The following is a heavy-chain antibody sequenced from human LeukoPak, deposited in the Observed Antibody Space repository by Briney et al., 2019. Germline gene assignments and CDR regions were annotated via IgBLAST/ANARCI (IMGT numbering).Heavy chain of an antibody. CDR3: ARAPLHLVMYHYFDY. CDR2: IRYDGTNK. J-gene: IGHJ4*02. Sequence: PGGSLRLSCTASGFIFNIHGMHWVRQAPGKGLEWVAFIRYDGTNKYYADSVKGRFTISRDNSKNTLYLQMNSLRVEDTAVYYCARAPLHLVMYHYFDYWGQGALVTVSS. V-gene: IGHV3-30*02. CDR1: GFIFNIHG. D-gene: IGHD3-16*01.